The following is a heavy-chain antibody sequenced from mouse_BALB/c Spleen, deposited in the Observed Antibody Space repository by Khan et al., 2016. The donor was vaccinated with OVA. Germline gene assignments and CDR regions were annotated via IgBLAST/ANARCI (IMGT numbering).Heavy chain of an antibody. D-gene: IGHD1-2*01. CDR3: ARTARIKY. CDR1: GYSITSGYG. V-gene: IGHV3-2*02. J-gene: IGHJ2*01. CDR2: ISYSGST. Sequence: EVQLLESGPGLVKPSQSLSLTCTVTGYSITSGYGWNWIRQFPGNILEWMGFISYSGSTNYNPSLKSRISITRDTSKNQFFLQLNSVTTEDTATYYSARTARIKYWGQGTTLTVSS.